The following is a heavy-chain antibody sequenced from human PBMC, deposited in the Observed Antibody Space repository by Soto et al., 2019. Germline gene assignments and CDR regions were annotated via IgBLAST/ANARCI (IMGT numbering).Heavy chain of an antibody. Sequence: QVQLQQWGAGLLKPSETLSLTCAVYGGSVSGVNYYWSWIRQPPGKGLEWIGEMSHSGGTHFNPSLKSRVTISVDTSTNQFSRKMSSVTAADTALYYCARVERGTATTVVDAFDIWGPGTMVTVSS. J-gene: IGHJ3*02. CDR3: ARVERGTATTVVDAFDI. V-gene: IGHV4-34*01. D-gene: IGHD1-1*01. CDR1: GGSVSGVNYY. CDR2: MSHSGGT.